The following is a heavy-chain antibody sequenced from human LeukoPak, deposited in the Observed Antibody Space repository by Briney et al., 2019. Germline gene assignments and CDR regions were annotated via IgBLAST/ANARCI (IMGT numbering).Heavy chain of an antibody. D-gene: IGHD6-13*01. V-gene: IGHV3-21*01. CDR3: ARDFGSWYRAFDY. CDR2: ISSSSSYI. J-gene: IGHJ4*02. CDR1: GFTFSSYS. Sequence: PGGSLRLSCAASGFTFSSYSMNWVRQAPGKGLEWVSSISSSSSYIYYADSVKGRFTISRDNAKNSLYLQMNSLRAEDTAVYYCARDFGSWYRAFDYWGQGTLVTVSS.